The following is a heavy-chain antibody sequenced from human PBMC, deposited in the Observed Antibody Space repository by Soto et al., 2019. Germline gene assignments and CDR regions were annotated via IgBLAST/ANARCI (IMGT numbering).Heavy chain of an antibody. Sequence: GGSLRLSCTGSGFDFGDYYMSWIRQAPGKGLEWVSYIDSGDGTTYYTDSVKGRFTISRDNAKKTAYPQMSSLRVEDTALYYCVRPYYSSSWFPFDRWGQGTLVTVSS. CDR2: IDSGDGTT. CDR3: VRPYYSSSWFPFDR. V-gene: IGHV3-11*01. CDR1: GFDFGDYY. J-gene: IGHJ4*02. D-gene: IGHD6-13*01.